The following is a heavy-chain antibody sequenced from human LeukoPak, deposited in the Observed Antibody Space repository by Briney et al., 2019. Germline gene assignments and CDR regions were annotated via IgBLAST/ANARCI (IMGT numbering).Heavy chain of an antibody. J-gene: IGHJ6*02. CDR2: ISYDGSNK. CDR3: AREIAAAGTWAYRVYGMDV. Sequence: PGRSLRLSCAASGFTFSSYAMHWVRQAPGKGLEWVAVISYDGSNKYYADSVKGRFTISRDNAKNSLYLQMNSLRAEDTAVYYCAREIAAAGTWAYRVYGMDVWGQGTTVTVSS. CDR1: GFTFSSYA. V-gene: IGHV3-30-3*01. D-gene: IGHD6-13*01.